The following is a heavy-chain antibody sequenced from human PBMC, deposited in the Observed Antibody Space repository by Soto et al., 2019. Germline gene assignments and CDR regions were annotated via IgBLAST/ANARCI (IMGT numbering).Heavy chain of an antibody. Sequence: PGGSLRLSCTASGFTFGDYAMSWFRQAPGKGLEWVGFIRSKAYGGTTEYAASVKGRFTISRDDSKSIAYLQMNSLKTEDTAVYYCTRVVVPAAGLDYYYYYYMDVWGKGTTVTVSS. V-gene: IGHV3-49*03. CDR2: IRSKAYGGTT. D-gene: IGHD2-2*01. CDR3: TRVVVPAAGLDYYYYYYMDV. J-gene: IGHJ6*03. CDR1: GFTFGDYA.